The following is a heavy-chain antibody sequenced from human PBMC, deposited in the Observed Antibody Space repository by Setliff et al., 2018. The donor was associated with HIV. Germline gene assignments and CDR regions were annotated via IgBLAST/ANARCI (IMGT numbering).Heavy chain of an antibody. V-gene: IGHV4-34*01. CDR3: TRAQIAAPRPFDY. CDR2: VNHKGVA. Sequence: NPSETLSLTCAVYGGAFSGYYWTWIRQSPGRGLEWIGEVNHKGVANYSPSLMRRATISADTSKNQFSLRLSSVTAADTALYFCTRAQIAAPRPFDYWGQGTLVTVS. CDR1: GGAFSGYY. J-gene: IGHJ4*02. D-gene: IGHD2-21*01.